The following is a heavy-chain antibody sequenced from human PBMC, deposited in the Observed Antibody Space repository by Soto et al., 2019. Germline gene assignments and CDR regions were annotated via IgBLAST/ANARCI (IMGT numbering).Heavy chain of an antibody. D-gene: IGHD4-17*01. CDR2: IYFTGST. V-gene: IGHV4-4*08. CDR1: GGSISSYY. CDR3: ARTDYDDAWFDP. J-gene: IGHJ5*02. Sequence: SETLSLTCTVSGGSISSYYWSWIRQPPGKGLEWIGYIYFTGSTNYNPSLKSRVTISVDTSKNQFSLKLSSVTAADTAVYYCARTDYDDAWFDPWGQGTLVTVSS.